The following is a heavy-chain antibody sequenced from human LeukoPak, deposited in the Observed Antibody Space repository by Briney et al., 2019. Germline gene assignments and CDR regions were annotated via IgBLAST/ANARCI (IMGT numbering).Heavy chain of an antibody. CDR3: ARDSLRGCSGGSCYTTAGY. V-gene: IGHV4-4*07. Sequence: PSETLSLTCTVSGGSISSYYWSWIRQPAGKGLEWIGRIYTSGSTNYNPSLKSRVTMSVDTSKNQFSLKLSSVTAADTAVYYCARDSLRGCSGGSCYTTAGYWGQGTLVTVSS. D-gene: IGHD2-15*01. CDR1: GGSISSYY. CDR2: IYTSGST. J-gene: IGHJ4*02.